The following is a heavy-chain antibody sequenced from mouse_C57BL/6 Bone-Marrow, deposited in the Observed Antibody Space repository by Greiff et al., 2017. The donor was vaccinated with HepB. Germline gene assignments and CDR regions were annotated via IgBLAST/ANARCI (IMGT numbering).Heavy chain of an antibody. CDR3: ARYGYDERNGYFDV. CDR2: INPNNGGT. J-gene: IGHJ1*03. D-gene: IGHD2-2*01. Sequence: EVQLHQSGPELVKPGASVKISCKASGYTFTDYYMNWVKQSHGKSLEWIGDINPNNGGTSYNQKFKGKATLTVDKSSSTAYMELRSLTSEDSAVYYWARYGYDERNGYFDVWGTGTTVTVSS. CDR1: GYTFTDYY. V-gene: IGHV1-26*01.